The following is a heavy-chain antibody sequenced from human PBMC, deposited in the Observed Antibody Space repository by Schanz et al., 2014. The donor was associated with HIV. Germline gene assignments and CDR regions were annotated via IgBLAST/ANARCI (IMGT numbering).Heavy chain of an antibody. J-gene: IGHJ6*02. V-gene: IGHV3-9*01. CDR2: INWNGDTT. CDR1: GFTFDDFA. Sequence: QLVQSGGGPVQPGGSLRLSCEASGFTFDDFAMHWVRQSPGKGLEWVSLINWNGDTTKYADAVKGRFYISRDNSKNSLYLEMNSLRAEDTAFYYCAKDRSSSTYKYNGLDVWGQGTTVTVSS. CDR3: AKDRSSSTYKYNGLDV. D-gene: IGHD6-6*01.